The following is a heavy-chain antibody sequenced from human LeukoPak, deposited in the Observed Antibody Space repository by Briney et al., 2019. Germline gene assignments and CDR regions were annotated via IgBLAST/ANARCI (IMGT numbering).Heavy chain of an antibody. V-gene: IGHV3-74*01. CDR1: RFTFSTSW. D-gene: IGHD2/OR15-2a*01. Sequence: GGSLRLSCAASRFTFSTSWMHWVRQAPGKGLVWVSRINSDGTTIDYADSVKGRFTISRDNAKNTLYLQMNSLRDEDTAVYYCARAGYYRFDYWGQGTLVTVSS. J-gene: IGHJ4*02. CDR3: ARAGYYRFDY. CDR2: INSDGTTI.